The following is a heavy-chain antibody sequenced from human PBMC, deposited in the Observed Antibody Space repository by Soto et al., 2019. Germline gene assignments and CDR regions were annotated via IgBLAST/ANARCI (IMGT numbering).Heavy chain of an antibody. CDR2: ISNAGSGNT. V-gene: IGHV1-3*01. D-gene: IGHD2-2*01. CDR3: ARESNHYQDFFQN. Sequence: ASVKVSCKTSGYPFPSFEVHWIRQAPGQRPEWMGGISNAGSGNTKYSQKFQDRLTITGDKRVTTVYMALSSLTSEDTATYYCARESNHYQDFFQNWGQGTQVTVSS. J-gene: IGHJ4*02. CDR1: GYPFPSFE.